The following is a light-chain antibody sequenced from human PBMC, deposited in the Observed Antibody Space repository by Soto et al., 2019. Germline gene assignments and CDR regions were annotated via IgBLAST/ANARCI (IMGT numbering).Light chain of an antibody. CDR2: DNT. J-gene: IGLJ1*01. CDR1: TSNLGAGYD. V-gene: IGLV1-40*01. Sequence: QSVLTQPASVSGAPGQTVSISCTGTTSNLGAGYDVHWYRHLPGTAPTLLISDNTNRPSGVPDRFSGSKSGTSASLAISGLQYEDEADYYCQSYDNSIRAHVFGPGTKVTVL. CDR3: QSYDNSIRAHV.